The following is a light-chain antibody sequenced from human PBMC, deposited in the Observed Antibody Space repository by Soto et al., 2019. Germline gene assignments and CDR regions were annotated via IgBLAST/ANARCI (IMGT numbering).Light chain of an antibody. Sequence: DIQMTQSPSSLSASVGDRVTITCRASHSISTYLNWYQQKRGEAPNLLIYTASTLQSGVPSRFSGSGSGTDFTLTISSLRPEDFATYYCEQSYSTPPTFGRGTKLETK. CDR2: TAS. J-gene: IGKJ2*01. CDR3: EQSYSTPPT. V-gene: IGKV1-39*01. CDR1: HSISTY.